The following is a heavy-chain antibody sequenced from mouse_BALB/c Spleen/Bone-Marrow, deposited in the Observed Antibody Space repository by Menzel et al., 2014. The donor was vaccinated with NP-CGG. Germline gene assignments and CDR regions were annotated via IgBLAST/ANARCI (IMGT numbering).Heavy chain of an antibody. D-gene: IGHD1-2*01. CDR3: ASPYGYEDYSAMDY. CDR2: INPSTGYT. J-gene: IGHJ4*01. Sequence: VKLMESGAELAKPGASVKMSCKASGYTFTIYWMHWVKQRPGQVLEWIGYINPSTGYTEYNLKYKDKATLTADKSSSTAYIQLSSLTSEDSAVYYCASPYGYEDYSAMDYWGQGTSVTVSS. CDR1: GYTFTIYW. V-gene: IGHV1-7*01.